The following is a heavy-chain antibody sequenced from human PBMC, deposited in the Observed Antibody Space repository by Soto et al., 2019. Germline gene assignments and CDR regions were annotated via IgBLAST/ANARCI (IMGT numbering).Heavy chain of an antibody. V-gene: IGHV3-53*01. CDR1: GFTVSSNY. J-gene: IGHJ6*02. CDR3: ARGKWYSSSWSPRGGMDV. CDR2: IYSGGST. Sequence: GALRLSSAASGFTVSSNYMGWVRQAPGRGLEWVSVIYSGGSTYYADSVKGRFTISRDNSKNTLYLQMKSLREEDTAVYYCARGKWYSSSWSPRGGMDVWGQGTTVTVSS. D-gene: IGHD6-13*01.